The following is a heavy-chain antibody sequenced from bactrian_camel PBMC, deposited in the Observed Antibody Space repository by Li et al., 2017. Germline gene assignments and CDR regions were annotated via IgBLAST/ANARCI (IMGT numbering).Heavy chain of an antibody. CDR2: LMWDGTDT. D-gene: IGHD1*01. Sequence: HVQLVESGGGLVQPGGSVRISCASSGFSFSSGYMSWVRQAPGKGLEWVSTLMWDGTDTYYADFVKGRFTISRANTMNTAFLQMDSLKSEDTAQYYCVALAWGFNHWGQGTQVTVS. V-gene: IGHV3S7*01. J-gene: IGHJ4*01. CDR1: GFSFSSGY. CDR3: VALAWGFNH.